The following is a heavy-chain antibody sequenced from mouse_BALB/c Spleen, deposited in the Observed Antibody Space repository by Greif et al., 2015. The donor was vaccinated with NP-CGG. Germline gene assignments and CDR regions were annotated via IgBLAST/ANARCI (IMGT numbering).Heavy chain of an antibody. CDR3: TRSPHGAMDY. J-gene: IGHJ4*01. D-gene: IGHD6-1*01. V-gene: IGHV5-6-4*01. Sequence: DVHLVESGGGLVKPGGSLKLSCAASGFTFSSYTMSWVRQTPEKRLEWVATISSGGSYTYYPDSVKGRFTISRDNAKNTLYLQMSSLKSEDTAMYYCTRSPHGAMDYWGQGTSVTVSS. CDR2: ISSGGSYT. CDR1: GFTFSSYT.